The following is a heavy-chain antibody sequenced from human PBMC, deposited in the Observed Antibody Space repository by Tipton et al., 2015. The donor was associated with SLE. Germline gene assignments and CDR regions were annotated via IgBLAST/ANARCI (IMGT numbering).Heavy chain of an antibody. D-gene: IGHD1-26*01. CDR1: GDSVSGQS. J-gene: IGHJ4*02. CDR3: ARDQASSLDY. CDR2: SGSSKCT. V-gene: IGHV4-59*02. Sequence: TLSLTCTVSGDSVSGQSWGWVRQPPGKGLEWIGYSGSSKCTNCNPSLESRVTISVDTSKSQFSLKLNSVTAADTAVYYCARDQASSLDYWGQGTLVTVSS.